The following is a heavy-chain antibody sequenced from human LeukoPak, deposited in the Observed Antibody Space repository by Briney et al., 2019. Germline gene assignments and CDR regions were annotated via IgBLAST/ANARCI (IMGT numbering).Heavy chain of an antibody. CDR3: AKGPPRVVVSGPYYYGMDV. J-gene: IGHJ6*02. Sequence: GGSLRLSCAASGFTFSSYAMSWVRQAPGKGLEWVSAISGSGGSTYYANSVKGRFTISRDNSKNTLYLQMNSLRAEDTAVYYCAKGPPRVVVSGPYYYGMDVWGQGATVTVSS. V-gene: IGHV3-23*01. CDR2: ISGSGGST. D-gene: IGHD2-15*01. CDR1: GFTFSSYA.